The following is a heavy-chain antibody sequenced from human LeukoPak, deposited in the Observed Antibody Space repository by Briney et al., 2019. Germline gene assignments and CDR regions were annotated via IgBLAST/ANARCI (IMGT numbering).Heavy chain of an antibody. Sequence: AGGSLRLSCAASGFTFSSYGMHWVRQAPGKGLEWVAFIRYDGSNKYYADSVKGRFTISRDNSKNTLYLQMNSLRAEDAAAYYCVRARGAGPGAHFDYWGQGTLVTVSS. CDR3: VRARGAGPGAHFDY. D-gene: IGHD3-10*01. CDR1: GFTFSSYG. V-gene: IGHV3-30*02. J-gene: IGHJ4*02. CDR2: IRYDGSNK.